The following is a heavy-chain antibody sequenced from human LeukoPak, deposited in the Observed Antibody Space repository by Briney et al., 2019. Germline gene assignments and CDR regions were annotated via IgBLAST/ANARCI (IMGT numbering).Heavy chain of an antibody. V-gene: IGHV5-51*01. Sequence: GESLKTSCKGSGYSFTSYWIGWVRQMTGKCLEWMGIIYPGDSDTRYSPSFQGQVTISADKSISTAYLQWSSLKASDTAMYYCARRPRRTYCSSTSCLPWFDPWGQGTLVTVSS. J-gene: IGHJ5*02. CDR3: ARRPRRTYCSSTSCLPWFDP. CDR2: IYPGDSDT. CDR1: GYSFTSYW. D-gene: IGHD2-2*01.